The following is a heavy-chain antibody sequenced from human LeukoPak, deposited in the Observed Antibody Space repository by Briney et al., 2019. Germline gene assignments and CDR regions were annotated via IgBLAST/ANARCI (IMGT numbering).Heavy chain of an antibody. J-gene: IGHJ4*02. CDR3: ARGRYCSSTSCYSEDY. D-gene: IGHD2-2*01. Sequence: SETLSLTCTVSGGSISSGDYYWSWIRQPPGKGLEWIGEIYHSGSTNYNPSLKSRVTISVDKSKNQFSLKLSSVTAADTAVYYCARGRYCSSTSCYSEDYWGQGTLVTVSS. CDR2: IYHSGST. V-gene: IGHV4-30-4*01. CDR1: GGSISSGDYY.